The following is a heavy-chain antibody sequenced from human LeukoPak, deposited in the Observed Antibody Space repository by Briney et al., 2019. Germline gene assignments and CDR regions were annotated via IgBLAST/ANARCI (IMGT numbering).Heavy chain of an antibody. V-gene: IGHV4-59*01. CDR3: AREICSSTSCSGNWFVP. D-gene: IGHD2-2*01. J-gene: IGHJ5*02. CDR2: IYYSGST. Sequence: SETLSLTCTVSGGSISSYYWSWIRQPPGKGLEWIGYIYYSGSTNYNPSLKSRVTISVDTSKNQSSLKLSSVTAADTAVYYCAREICSSTSCSGNWFVPWGQETLVTVSS. CDR1: GGSISSYY.